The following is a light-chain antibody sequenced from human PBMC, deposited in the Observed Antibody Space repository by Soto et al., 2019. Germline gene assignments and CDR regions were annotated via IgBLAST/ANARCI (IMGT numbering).Light chain of an antibody. CDR2: GAS. CDR1: QSLGSSY. CDR3: QQYANSPLT. Sequence: EIVLTQSPGTLSLSPGERATLSCRASQSLGSSYLAWYQQKPGQAPRLLIYGASSRATGIPDRFSGSGSGTDFTLTISRLEPEDFAVYYCQQYANSPLTFGGGTKVEI. J-gene: IGKJ4*01. V-gene: IGKV3-20*01.